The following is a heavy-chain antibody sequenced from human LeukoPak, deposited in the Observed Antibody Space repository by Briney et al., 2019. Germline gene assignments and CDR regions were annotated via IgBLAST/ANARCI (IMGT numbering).Heavy chain of an antibody. CDR1: GGSISSYY. J-gene: IGHJ4*02. CDR3: ARLYSSSLGRVFDY. D-gene: IGHD6-13*01. Sequence: LETLSLTCAVSGGSISSYYWSWIRQPPGKGLEWIGYISYSGGTNYNPSLKRRVTISVDTSKNQFSLKLSSVTAADTAIYYCARLYSSSLGRVFDYWGQGTLVTVSS. V-gene: IGHV4-59*01. CDR2: ISYSGGT.